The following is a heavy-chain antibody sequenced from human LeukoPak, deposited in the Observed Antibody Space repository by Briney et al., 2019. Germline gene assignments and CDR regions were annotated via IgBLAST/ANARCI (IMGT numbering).Heavy chain of an antibody. J-gene: IGHJ1*01. CDR3: ARDAPLGGSGWSQYFQH. Sequence: GRSLRLSWAASGFTFSSYAMHWVRQAPGKGLEWVAVISYDGSNKYYADSVKGRFTISRDNSKNTLYLQMNSLRAEDTAVYYCARDAPLGGSGWSQYFQHWGQGTLVTVSS. V-gene: IGHV3-30-3*01. CDR1: GFTFSSYA. D-gene: IGHD6-19*01. CDR2: ISYDGSNK.